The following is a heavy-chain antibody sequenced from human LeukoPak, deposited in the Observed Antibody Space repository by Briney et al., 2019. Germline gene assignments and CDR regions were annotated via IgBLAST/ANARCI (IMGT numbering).Heavy chain of an antibody. Sequence: GGSLRLSCAASGFTFSSYGMHWVRQAPAKGLEWVAVISYDGSNKYYADSVKGRFTISRDNSKNTLYLQMNSLRAEDTAVYYCAKDQGYSSGWSFDYWGQGTLVTVSS. D-gene: IGHD6-19*01. V-gene: IGHV3-30*18. CDR2: ISYDGSNK. CDR1: GFTFSSYG. J-gene: IGHJ4*02. CDR3: AKDQGYSSGWSFDY.